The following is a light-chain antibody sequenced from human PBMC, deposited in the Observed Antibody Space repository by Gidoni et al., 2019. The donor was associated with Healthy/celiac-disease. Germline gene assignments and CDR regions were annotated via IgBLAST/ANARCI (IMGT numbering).Light chain of an antibody. CDR3: QKYDNPPLT. J-gene: IGKJ4*01. V-gene: IGKV1-33*01. CDR1: QDISNY. Sequence: DIQMTQSPSSLSASVGDRVTITCQASQDISNYLKWYQQKPGKAPKLLIYDASNLETGVPSRFSGSGSGTDFTFTISSLQPEDIGTFYCQKYDNPPLTFGGGTKVEIK. CDR2: DAS.